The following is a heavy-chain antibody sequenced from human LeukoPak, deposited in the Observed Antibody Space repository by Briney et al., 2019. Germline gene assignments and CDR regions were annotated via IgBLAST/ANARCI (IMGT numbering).Heavy chain of an antibody. CDR3: AREGGFYRPLDY. V-gene: IGHV4-4*02. J-gene: IGHJ4*02. CDR2: VHLDGRT. D-gene: IGHD3-3*01. Sequence: TLSLICGVSGGSISSTNWWTWIRQPPGKGLEWIGEVHLDGRTNYNPSLESRLTMSVDLSENHISLKLTSVTAADTAVYYCAREGGFYRPLDYTGQGTLVTVSS. CDR1: GGSISSTNW.